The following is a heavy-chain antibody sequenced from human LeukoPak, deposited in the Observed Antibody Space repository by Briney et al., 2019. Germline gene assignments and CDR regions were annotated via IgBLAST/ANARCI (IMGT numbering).Heavy chain of an antibody. V-gene: IGHV4-38-2*02. CDR2: IYHSGST. Sequence: SETLSLTCSVSGYSISSGYYWGWIRQPPGKGLEWIGNIYHSGSTSYNPSLKSRVTISVDTSKNQFSLKLSSVTAADTAVYYCARVHNWFDPWGQGTLVTVSS. J-gene: IGHJ5*02. CDR1: GYSISSGYY. CDR3: ARVHNWFDP.